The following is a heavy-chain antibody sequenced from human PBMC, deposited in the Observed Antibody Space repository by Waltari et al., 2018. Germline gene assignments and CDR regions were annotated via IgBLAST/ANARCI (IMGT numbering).Heavy chain of an antibody. CDR3: ARAKELGSPGYFDY. D-gene: IGHD1-26*01. V-gene: IGHV4-59*01. CDR2: IYYSGST. CDR1: GGSISSYY. J-gene: IGHJ4*02. Sequence: QVQLQESGPGLVKPSETLSLTCTVSGGSISSYYWSWIRQPPGKGLEWIGYIYYSGSTNYNPSLKSRVTISVDTSKNQFSLKLSSVTAADTAVYYCARAKELGSPGYFDYWGQGTLVTVSS.